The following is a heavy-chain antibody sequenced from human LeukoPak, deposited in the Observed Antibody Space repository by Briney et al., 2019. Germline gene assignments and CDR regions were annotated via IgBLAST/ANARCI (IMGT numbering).Heavy chain of an antibody. D-gene: IGHD6-6*01. Sequence: GGSLRLSCAASGFTFSSYEMNWVRQAPGKGLEWVSYISSSGSNISYADSVKGRFTISRDNAKNSLFLQMNSLRAEDTAVYYCARLYSSSSGRALDYWGQGTLVTVSS. CDR1: GFTFSSYE. V-gene: IGHV3-48*03. CDR2: ISSSGSNI. CDR3: ARLYSSSSGRALDY. J-gene: IGHJ4*02.